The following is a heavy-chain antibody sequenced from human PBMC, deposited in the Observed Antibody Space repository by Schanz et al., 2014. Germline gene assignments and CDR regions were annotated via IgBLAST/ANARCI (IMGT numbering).Heavy chain of an antibody. Sequence: QVRLVESGGGVVQPGRSLRLSCAASGFTLSSYGMHWVRQAPGKGLEWVAFINSDGTKRFYADSVKGRFTISRDNSKNTLYLQMKSLRAEDTAVYYCAKSQGSSFDSWGQGTLVTVSS. CDR3: AKSQGSSFDS. D-gene: IGHD6-13*01. J-gene: IGHJ4*02. CDR2: INSDGTKR. V-gene: IGHV3-30*18. CDR1: GFTLSSYG.